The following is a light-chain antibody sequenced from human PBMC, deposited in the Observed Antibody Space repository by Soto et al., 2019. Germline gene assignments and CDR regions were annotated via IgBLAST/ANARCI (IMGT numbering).Light chain of an antibody. CDR2: TVP. CDR3: QQYNSLPYT. CDR1: QDISTY. J-gene: IGKJ2*01. Sequence: DIQMTQSPSSLSASLGDRVTITCRASQDISTYLNWYQQKPGKAPNLLIYTVPNLETGVPSRFSGSGSGTVFTLTISALQLEDIATYYCQQYNSLPYTFGQGTRLEIE. V-gene: IGKV1-33*01.